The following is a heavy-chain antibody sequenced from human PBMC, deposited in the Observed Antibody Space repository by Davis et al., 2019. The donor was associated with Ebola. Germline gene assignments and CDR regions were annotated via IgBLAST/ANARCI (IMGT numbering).Heavy chain of an antibody. J-gene: IGHJ4*02. D-gene: IGHD3-22*01. CDR3: ARDLIYDSSGYYYERGAGY. V-gene: IGHV3-33*01. CDR2: IWYDGSNK. CDR1: GFTFSSYG. Sequence: GGSLRLSCAASGFTFSSYGMHWVRQAPGKGLEWVAVIWYDGSNKYYADSVKGRFTISRDNAKNSLYLQMNSLRAEDTAVYYCARDLIYDSSGYYYERGAGYWGQGTLVTVSS.